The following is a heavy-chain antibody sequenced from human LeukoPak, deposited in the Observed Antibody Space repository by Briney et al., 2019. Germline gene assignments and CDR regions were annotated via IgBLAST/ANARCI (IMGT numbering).Heavy chain of an antibody. Sequence: SETLSLTCTVSGGSISSYYWSWIRQPPGKGLEWMGYIYYSGSTNYNPSLKSRVATSVDKSKNQFLLKLSSVTAADTAVYYCARDTNLPPYGMDVWGQGTTVTVSS. D-gene: IGHD1-1*01. CDR3: ARDTNLPPYGMDV. J-gene: IGHJ6*02. CDR2: IYYSGST. V-gene: IGHV4-59*01. CDR1: GGSISSYY.